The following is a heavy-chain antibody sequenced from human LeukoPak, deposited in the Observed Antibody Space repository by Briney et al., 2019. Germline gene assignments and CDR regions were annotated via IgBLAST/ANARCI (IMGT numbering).Heavy chain of an antibody. CDR2: ISYDGSNK. J-gene: IGHJ4*02. CDR3: ARPNWGFDY. CDR1: GFTFSSYG. V-gene: IGHV3-30*03. D-gene: IGHD7-27*01. Sequence: PGGSLRLSCAASGFTFSSYGMHWVRQAPGKGLEWVAVISYDGSNKYYADSVRGRFTISRDNSKNTLYLQMNSLRAEDTAVYYCARPNWGFDYWGQGTLVTVSS.